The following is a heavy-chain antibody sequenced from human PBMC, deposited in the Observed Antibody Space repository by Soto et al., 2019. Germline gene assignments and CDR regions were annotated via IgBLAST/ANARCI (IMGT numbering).Heavy chain of an antibody. CDR2: ISYDGSNK. CDR1: GFTFSSYG. D-gene: IGHD2-2*01. J-gene: IGHJ3*02. CDR3: AKALGIVLVPDAYCI. V-gene: IGHV3-30*18. Sequence: PGGSLRLSCAAFGFTFSSYGMHWVRQAPGKGLEWVAVISYDGSNKYYADSVKGRFTISRDNSKNTLYLQMNSLRAEDTAVYYFAKALGIVLVPDAYCIWGQGTIVTV.